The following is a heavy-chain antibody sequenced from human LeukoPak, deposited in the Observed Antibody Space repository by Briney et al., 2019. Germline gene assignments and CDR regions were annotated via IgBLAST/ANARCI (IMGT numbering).Heavy chain of an antibody. J-gene: IGHJ4*02. CDR3: ARDYDYYDSSGYYRYFDY. V-gene: IGHV1-18*01. CDR1: GYTFTSYG. Sequence: ASVKLSCKASGYTFTSYGISWVRQAPGQGLEWMGCISAYNGNTNYAQKLQGRVTMTTDTSTSTAYMELRSLRSDDTAVYYCARDYDYYDSSGYYRYFDYWGQGALVTVSS. D-gene: IGHD3-22*01. CDR2: ISAYNGNT.